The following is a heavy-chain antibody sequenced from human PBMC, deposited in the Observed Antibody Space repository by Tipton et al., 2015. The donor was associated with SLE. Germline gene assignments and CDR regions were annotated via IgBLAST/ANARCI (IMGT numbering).Heavy chain of an antibody. J-gene: IGHJ4*02. CDR3: ASPLFLGYCSGGSCYPGC. D-gene: IGHD2-15*01. CDR1: GFTFSSYW. V-gene: IGHV3-74*01. CDR2: INSDGSST. Sequence: SLRLSCAASGFTFSSYWMHWVRQAPGKGLVWVSRINSDGSSTSYADSVKGRFTISRDNAKNTQYLQMNSLRAEDTAVYYCASPLFLGYCSGGSCYPGCWGQGTLVTVSS.